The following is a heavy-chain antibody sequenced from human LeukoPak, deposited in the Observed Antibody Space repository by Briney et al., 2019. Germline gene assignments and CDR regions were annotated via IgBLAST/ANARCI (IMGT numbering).Heavy chain of an antibody. D-gene: IGHD3-10*01. Sequence: ASVKVSCKASGYTFTGYYMHWVRQAPGQGLEWMGWINPNSGGTNYAQKFQDWVTMTRDTSISTAYMELSRLRSDDTAVYYCARDQLLWFGESIGAFDIWGQGTMVTVSS. CDR1: GYTFTGYY. CDR2: INPNSGGT. CDR3: ARDQLLWFGESIGAFDI. J-gene: IGHJ3*02. V-gene: IGHV1-2*04.